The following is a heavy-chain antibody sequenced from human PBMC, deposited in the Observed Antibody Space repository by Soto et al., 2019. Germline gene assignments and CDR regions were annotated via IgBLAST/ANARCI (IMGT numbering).Heavy chain of an antibody. CDR3: ARGDIVLVPASEGNWFDP. D-gene: IGHD2-2*01. J-gene: IGHJ5*02. V-gene: IGHV1-46*01. Sequence: ASVKVSCKASAYSFTTYQIHWVRQAPGQGLEWMGLINPDAGATNYAQRFQGRLRLTRDTSTSTVYMELRSLRFDDTAVYYCARGDIVLVPASEGNWFDPWGQGTLVTVSS. CDR2: INPDAGAT. CDR1: AYSFTTYQ.